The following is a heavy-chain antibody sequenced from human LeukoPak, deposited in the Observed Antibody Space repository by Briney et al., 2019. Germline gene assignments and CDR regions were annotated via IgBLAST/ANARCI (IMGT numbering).Heavy chain of an antibody. D-gene: IGHD3-3*01. CDR2: IIPIFGTA. CDR3: AKARITIFGVVIPPLDY. V-gene: IGHV1-69*05. Sequence: GASVKVSCKASGGTFSSYAISWVRQAPGQGLEWMGGIIPIFGTANYAQKFQGRVTITTDESTSTAYMELRSLRSDDTAVYYCAKARITIFGVVIPPLDYWGQGTLVTVSS. CDR1: GGTFSSYA. J-gene: IGHJ4*02.